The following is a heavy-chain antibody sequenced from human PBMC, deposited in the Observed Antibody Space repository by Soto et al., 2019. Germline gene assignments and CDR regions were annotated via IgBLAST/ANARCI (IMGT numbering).Heavy chain of an antibody. D-gene: IGHD3-3*02. V-gene: IGHV1-69*12. CDR2: IMPVFPTP. CDR1: GGPFRTSA. J-gene: IGHJ6*01. Sequence: QVQLVRSGAEVKKPGSSVKVSCKTSGGPFRTSAISWVRQAPGQGLEWMGGIMPVFPTPDYAQKFQGRVTITADESTGTAYMELSSLRSEDTAVYYCSRDKDRQQLGGNYYYIMDVWGQGTTVTVSS. CDR3: SRDKDRQQLGGNYYYIMDV.